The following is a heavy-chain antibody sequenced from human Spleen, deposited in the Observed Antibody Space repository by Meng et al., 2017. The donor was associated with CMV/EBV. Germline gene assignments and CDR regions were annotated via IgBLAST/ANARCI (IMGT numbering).Heavy chain of an antibody. CDR2: ISSSSSYI. V-gene: IGHV3-21*01. CDR1: GFTFSNFE. CDR3: ARDPGTLSYYDFWSCYSSGYYYYGMDV. J-gene: IGHJ6*02. Sequence: GGSLRLSCAASGFTFSNFEMNWVRKAPGKGLEWVSTISSSSSYIYYADSVKGRFTISRDNAKNSLYLQMNSLRAEDTAVYYCARDPGTLSYYDFWSCYSSGYYYYGMDVWGQGTTVTVSS. D-gene: IGHD3-3*01.